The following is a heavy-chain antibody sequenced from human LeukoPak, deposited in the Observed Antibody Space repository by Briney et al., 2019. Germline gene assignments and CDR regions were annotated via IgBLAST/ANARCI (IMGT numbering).Heavy chain of an antibody. V-gene: IGHV4-34*01. CDR2: MNQGGGA. CDR3: ARGSIVGWFDP. Sequence: SETLPLTCAVDGASLSGFFWNWIRQSPGKGLEWIGEMNQGGGARFNPSLESRVIIAVDTSKNQFTLKVNSVTDADTAVYYCARGSIVGWFDPWGQGTLVTVSS. J-gene: IGHJ5*02. D-gene: IGHD1-26*01. CDR1: GASLSGFF.